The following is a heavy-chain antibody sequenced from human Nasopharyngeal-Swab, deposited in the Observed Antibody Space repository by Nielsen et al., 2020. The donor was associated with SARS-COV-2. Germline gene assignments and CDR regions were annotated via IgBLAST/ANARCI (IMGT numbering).Heavy chain of an antibody. J-gene: IGHJ4*02. Sequence: SVKVSCKSSGGTFRNSGFSWVRQAPGQGLEWMGGIIPVFGTPLYAQKFQGRVTISADESTTTTYMELSSLRSQDTAVYYCAKDRWTYSSGWRDYWGQGTLVTVSS. CDR1: GGTFRNSG. V-gene: IGHV1-69*13. CDR3: AKDRWTYSSGWRDY. CDR2: IIPVFGTP. D-gene: IGHD6-19*01.